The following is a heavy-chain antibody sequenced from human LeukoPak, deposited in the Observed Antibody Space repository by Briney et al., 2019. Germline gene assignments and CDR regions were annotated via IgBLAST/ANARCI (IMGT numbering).Heavy chain of an antibody. CDR2: ISWNGGSM. V-gene: IGHV3-9*01. J-gene: IGHJ6*02. CDR3: ASTDSAYYGMDV. D-gene: IGHD2-2*01. Sequence: GGSLRLSCSASGFTFDDYAMHWVRQVPGKGLEWVSGISWNGGSMTYADSVKGRLTISRDNAKNSLYLQMNSLRDEDTAVYYCASTDSAYYGMDVWGQGITVTVSS. CDR1: GFTFDDYA.